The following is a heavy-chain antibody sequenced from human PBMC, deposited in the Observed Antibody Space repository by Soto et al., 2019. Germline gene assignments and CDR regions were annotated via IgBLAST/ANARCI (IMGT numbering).Heavy chain of an antibody. Sequence: PGGSLRLSCAASGFTFSNAWMNWVRQAPGKGLEWVGRIKSKTDGGTTDYAAPVKGRFTISRDESKNTLYLQMKSLKTEATALYYFTTTYYDFWSGYSPNYYYYGMDVWGQGTTVTVSS. CDR1: GFTFSNAW. D-gene: IGHD3-3*01. J-gene: IGHJ6*02. CDR3: TTTYYDFWSGYSPNYYYYGMDV. CDR2: IKSKTDGGTT. V-gene: IGHV3-15*07.